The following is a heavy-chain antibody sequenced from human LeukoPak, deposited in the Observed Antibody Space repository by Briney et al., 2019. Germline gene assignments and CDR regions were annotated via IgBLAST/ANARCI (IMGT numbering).Heavy chain of an antibody. J-gene: IGHJ4*02. CDR3: ARDYVDDIPMIKDY. CDR1: GYTFTSYH. D-gene: IGHD2-8*01. V-gene: IGHV1-46*01. Sequence: ASVKVSCKASGYTFTSYHMHWVRQAPGQGLEWMGKINLSGGSTTYAQKFQGRVTMTRDTSTSTVYMELSSLRSKDTAVYYCARDYVDDIPMIKDYWGQGTLVTVSA. CDR2: INLSGGST.